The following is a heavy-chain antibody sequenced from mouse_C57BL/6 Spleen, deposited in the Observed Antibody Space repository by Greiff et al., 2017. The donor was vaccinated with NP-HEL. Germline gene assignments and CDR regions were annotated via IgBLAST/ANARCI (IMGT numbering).Heavy chain of an antibody. Sequence: QVQLKQPGAELVKPGASVKMSCKASGYTFTSYWITWVKQRPGQGLEWIGDIYPGSGSTNYNEKFKSKATLTVDTSSSTAYMQLSSLTSEDSAVYYCARRDGVAIGDYWGQGTTLTVSS. J-gene: IGHJ2*01. CDR3: ARRDGVAIGDY. V-gene: IGHV1-55*01. CDR1: GYTFTSYW. CDR2: IYPGSGST. D-gene: IGHD1-1*01.